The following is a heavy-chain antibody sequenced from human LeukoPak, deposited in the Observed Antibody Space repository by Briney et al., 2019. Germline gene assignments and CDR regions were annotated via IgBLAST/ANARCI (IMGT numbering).Heavy chain of an antibody. J-gene: IGHJ4*02. CDR2: IKQDESEE. D-gene: IGHD3-9*01. CDR3: ARVEDYDILTGFDY. V-gene: IGHV3-7*01. Sequence: TGGSLRLSCAASGFTFSTYSMNWVRQAPGKGLEWVANIKQDESEEYYVDSVKGRFTISRDNAKNSLYLQMNSLRAEDTAVYYCARVEDYDILTGFDYWGQGTLVTVSS. CDR1: GFTFSTYS.